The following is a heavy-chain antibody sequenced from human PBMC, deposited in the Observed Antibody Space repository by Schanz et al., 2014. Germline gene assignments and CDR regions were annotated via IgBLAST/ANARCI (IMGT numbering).Heavy chain of an antibody. CDR2: ISGTTTYT. D-gene: IGHD6-19*01. CDR3: AIIGVMVAVAGTRADY. CDR1: GFIFSNYG. V-gene: IGHV3-21*05. J-gene: IGHJ4*02. Sequence: VQLVESGGGVVQPGGSLRLSCAASGFIFSNYGMHWVRQAPGKGLEWVSYISGTTTYTNYADSVKGRFTISRDNAKNSLFLQMNRLRAEDTALYYCAIIGVMVAVAGTRADYWGQGTLVTVSS.